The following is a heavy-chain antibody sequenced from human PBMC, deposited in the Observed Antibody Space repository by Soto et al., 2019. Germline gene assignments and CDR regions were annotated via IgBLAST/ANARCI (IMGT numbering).Heavy chain of an antibody. CDR3: ARVLRFLEWLSRGMDV. CDR1: GYTFTSYD. J-gene: IGHJ6*02. V-gene: IGHV1-8*01. Sequence: ASVKVSCKASGYTFTSYDINWVRQATGQGLEWMGWMNPNSGNTGYAQKFQGRVTMTRNTSISTAYMELSSLRSEDTAVYYCARVLRFLEWLSRGMDVWGQGTTVTVYS. D-gene: IGHD3-3*01. CDR2: MNPNSGNT.